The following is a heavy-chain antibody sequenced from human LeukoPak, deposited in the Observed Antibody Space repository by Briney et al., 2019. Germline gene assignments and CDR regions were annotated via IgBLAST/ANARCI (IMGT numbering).Heavy chain of an antibody. CDR1: GFTFNSYS. J-gene: IGHJ4*02. Sequence: GGSLRLSCAASGFTFNSYSMSWVRQAPGKGLEWVSVIYSGGSTYYADSVKGRFTISRDNSKNTLYLQMNSLRAEDTAVYYCARGPNYYDSSGYHTWGQGTLVTVSS. CDR3: ARGPNYYDSSGYHT. V-gene: IGHV3-53*01. D-gene: IGHD3-22*01. CDR2: IYSGGST.